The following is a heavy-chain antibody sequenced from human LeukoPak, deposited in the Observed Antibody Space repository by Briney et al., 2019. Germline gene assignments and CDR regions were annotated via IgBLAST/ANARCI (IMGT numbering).Heavy chain of an antibody. CDR2: ISYDGSNK. V-gene: IGHV3-30-3*01. CDR1: GFTFSSYA. CDR3: ARDVLRS. Sequence: GGSLRLSCAASGFTFSSYAMHWVRQAPGKGLEWVAVISYDGSNKYYADSVKGRFTISRDNSKNTLYLQMNSLRAEDTAVYYCARDVLRSWGQGTLVTVSS. J-gene: IGHJ5*02. D-gene: IGHD2-15*01.